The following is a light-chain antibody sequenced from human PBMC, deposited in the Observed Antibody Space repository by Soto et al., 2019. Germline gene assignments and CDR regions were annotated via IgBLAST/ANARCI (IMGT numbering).Light chain of an antibody. CDR1: SGLSSYI. CDR2: LEGSGSY. CDR3: ETWDSNTRV. Sequence: QPVLTQSSSASASLGSSVKLTCTLSSGLSSYIIAWHQQQPGKAPRYLMKLEGSGSYNKGSGVPDRFSGSSSGADRYLTISNLQFEDEADYYCETWDSNTRVFGTGTKVTVL. V-gene: IGLV4-60*02. J-gene: IGLJ1*01.